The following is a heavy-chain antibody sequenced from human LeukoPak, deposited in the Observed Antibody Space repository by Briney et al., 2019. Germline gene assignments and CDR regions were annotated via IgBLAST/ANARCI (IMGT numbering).Heavy chain of an antibody. J-gene: IGHJ4*02. Sequence: PSEALSLTCTVSGGSISSGDYYWSWIRQPPGKGLEWIGYIYYSGSTYYNPSLKSRVTISVDTSKNQFSLKLSSVTAADTAVYYCARLSIVGVDFDYWGQGTLVTVSS. D-gene: IGHD1-26*01. CDR1: GGSISSGDYY. CDR3: ARLSIVGVDFDY. V-gene: IGHV4-30-4*02. CDR2: IYYSGST.